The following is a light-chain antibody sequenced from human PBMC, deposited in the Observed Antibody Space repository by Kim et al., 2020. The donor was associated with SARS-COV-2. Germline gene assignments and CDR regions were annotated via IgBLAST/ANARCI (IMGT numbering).Light chain of an antibody. CDR2: DVS. CDR1: SSDVGGYNY. V-gene: IGLV2-11*01. J-gene: IGLJ1*01. CDR3: CSYAGSYV. Sequence: SPGQSVTISCTGTSSDVGGYNYVSWYQQHPGKAPKLMIYDVSKRPSGVPDRFPGSKSGNTASLTISGLQAEDEADYYCCSYAGSYVFGTGTKVTV.